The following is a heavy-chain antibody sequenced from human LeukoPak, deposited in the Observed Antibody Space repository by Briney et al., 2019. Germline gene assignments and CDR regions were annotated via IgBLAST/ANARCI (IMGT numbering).Heavy chain of an antibody. CDR3: ARASPPIVVVPAAMVGTFDI. Sequence: SVKVSCKASGGTFSSYAISWVRQAPGQGLEWMGGIIPIFGTANYAQKFQGRVTITADESTSTAYMELSSLRSEDTAVYYRARASPPIVVVPAAMVGTFDIWGQGTMVTVSS. J-gene: IGHJ3*02. CDR2: IIPIFGTA. V-gene: IGHV1-69*01. CDR1: GGTFSSYA. D-gene: IGHD2-2*01.